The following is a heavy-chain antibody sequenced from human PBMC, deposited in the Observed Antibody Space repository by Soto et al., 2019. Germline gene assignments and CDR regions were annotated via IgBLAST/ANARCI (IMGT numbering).Heavy chain of an antibody. D-gene: IGHD6-19*01. J-gene: IGHJ4*02. V-gene: IGHV3-74*01. CDR1: GFTFSTYW. CDR3: TRGPSSGWFDN. CDR2: INGDGSST. Sequence: EVQLVESGGGLVQPGGSLRLSCAASGFTFSTYWMHWVRQAPGKGLVWVSRINGDGSSTSYADSVKGRFTISRDNAKNTLYLQMNSLRAEDTAVYYCTRGPSSGWFDNWGQGTLVTVSS.